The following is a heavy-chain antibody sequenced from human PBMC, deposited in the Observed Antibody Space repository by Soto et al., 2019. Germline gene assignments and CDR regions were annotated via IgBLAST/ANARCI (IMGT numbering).Heavy chain of an antibody. CDR3: ARAGGYSYGYYFDY. CDR2: INPNSGGT. V-gene: IGHV1-2*04. Sequence: ASVNVSCKASGYTFTGYDMHWVRQAPGQGLEWMGWINPNSGGTNYAQKFQGWVTMTRDTSISTAYMELSRLRSDDTAVYYCARAGGYSYGYYFDYWGQGTLVTVSS. CDR1: GYTFTGYD. D-gene: IGHD5-18*01. J-gene: IGHJ4*02.